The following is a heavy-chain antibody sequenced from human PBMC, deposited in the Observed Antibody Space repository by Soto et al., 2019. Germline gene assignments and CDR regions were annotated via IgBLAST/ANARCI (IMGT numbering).Heavy chain of an antibody. CDR2: IYIGGPT. Sequence: VQLVESGGGLIQPGGSLRLSCAASGFTVSSHYMSWVRQAPGKGLEWVSVIYIGGPTYYADSVKGRFTIYRDNSNNTVYRHMNSLRAEDTAVYYWAREVGTTWRGNWFDSWGQGALVTVSS. J-gene: IGHJ5*01. CDR3: AREVGTTWRGNWFDS. CDR1: GFTVSSHY. V-gene: IGHV3-53*01. D-gene: IGHD1-26*01.